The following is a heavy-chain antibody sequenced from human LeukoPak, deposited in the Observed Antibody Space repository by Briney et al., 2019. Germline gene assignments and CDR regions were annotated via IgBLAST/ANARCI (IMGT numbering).Heavy chain of an antibody. CDR2: IYYSGNT. CDR1: SGSISSPSYY. Sequence: PSETLSLTCTVSSGSISSPSYYWGRIRQPPGKGLEWIGNIYYSGNTYYNPSLQSRVTMSVDTSKQRFSLRLNSVTAADTAVYYCASLNFVSGGHRDFDYGGRGTRVPFPS. D-gene: IGHD2-15*01. J-gene: IGHJ4*02. CDR3: ASLNFVSGGHRDFDY. V-gene: IGHV4-39*01.